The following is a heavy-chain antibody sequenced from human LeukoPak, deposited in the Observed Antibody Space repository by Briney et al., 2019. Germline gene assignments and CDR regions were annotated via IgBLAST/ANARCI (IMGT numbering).Heavy chain of an antibody. V-gene: IGHV4-34*01. D-gene: IGHD5-12*01. CDR1: GGSSSGYY. CDR3: ARRGYSGYDS. CDR2: INHSGST. J-gene: IGHJ4*02. Sequence: SEALSLTCAVYGGSSSGYYWSWIRQPPGKGLEWIGEINHSGSTNYNPSLKGRVTISVDTSKNQSSLKLSSVTAADTAVYYCARRGYSGYDSWGQGTLVTVSS.